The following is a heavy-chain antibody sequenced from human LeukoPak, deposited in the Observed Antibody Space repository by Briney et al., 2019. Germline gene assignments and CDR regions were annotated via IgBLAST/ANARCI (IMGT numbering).Heavy chain of an antibody. CDR1: GFTFSSYG. J-gene: IGHJ6*02. CDR2: IWNDGSNK. CDR3: AREYGSGSYYYYYGMDV. D-gene: IGHD3-10*01. V-gene: IGHV3-33*08. Sequence: GGSLRLSCVASGFTFSSYGMHWVRQAPGKGLEWVALIWNDGSNKKYGDSVKGRFTISRDNSKNTLYLQMNSLRAEDTAVYYCAREYGSGSYYYYYGMDVWGQGTAVTVSS.